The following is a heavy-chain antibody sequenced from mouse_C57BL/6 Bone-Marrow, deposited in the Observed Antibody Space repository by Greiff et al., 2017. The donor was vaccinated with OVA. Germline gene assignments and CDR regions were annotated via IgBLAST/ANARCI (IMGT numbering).Heavy chain of an antibody. D-gene: IGHD2-4*01. CDR2: ISSGSSTI. CDR3: ARDYDYDYWYFDV. V-gene: IGHV5-17*02. Sequence: DVKLVESGGGLVQPGGSRKLSCAASGFTFSSFGMHWVRQAPEKGLEWVAYISSGSSTIYYADTVKGRFTISRDNPKNTLFLQMTSLRSEDTAMYYCARDYDYDYWYFDVWGAGTTVTVSS. CDR1: GFTFSSFG. J-gene: IGHJ1*01.